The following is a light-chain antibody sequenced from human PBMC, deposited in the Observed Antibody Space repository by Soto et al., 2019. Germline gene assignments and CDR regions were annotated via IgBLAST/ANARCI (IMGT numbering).Light chain of an antibody. CDR2: DAS. J-gene: IGKJ1*01. CDR3: QQYNSYWT. Sequence: DIRMTQSPSTLSSSVGYRFTVTCRASQGISGWLAWYQQKPGKAPKLLIYDASSLESGVPSRFSGSGSGTEFTLTISSLRPDDFATYYCQQYNSYWTFGQGTKV. V-gene: IGKV1-5*01. CDR1: QGISGW.